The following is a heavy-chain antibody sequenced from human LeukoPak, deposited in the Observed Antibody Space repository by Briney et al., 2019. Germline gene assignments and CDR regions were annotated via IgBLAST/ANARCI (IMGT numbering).Heavy chain of an antibody. CDR1: GFTFSDYY. CDR3: ARDRINDTDDFDI. CDR2: IKPSGGT. Sequence: GASVRVSCKASGFTFSDYYIHWVRQAPGQGLEWMGWIKPSGGTKFAQRFEGRDTMTRDTSMNTDYMEVSGLRSDDTAVYYCARDRINDTDDFDIWGQGTLVIVFS. V-gene: IGHV1-2*02. D-gene: IGHD1-1*01. J-gene: IGHJ3*02.